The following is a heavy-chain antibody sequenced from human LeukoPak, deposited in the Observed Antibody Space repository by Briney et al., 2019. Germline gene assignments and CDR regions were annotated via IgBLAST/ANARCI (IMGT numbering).Heavy chain of an antibody. CDR2: IRSKGDGGTT. D-gene: IGHD2-15*01. J-gene: IGHJ4*02. Sequence: GGSLRLSCAVSGLTLSNVWMNWVRQAPGKGLEWVGRIRSKGDGGTTDFATFIGGRFTISRDDSKNTLYLQMNRLTSEDTAVYYCTQGSAQYFDYWGQGTLVTVSS. CDR1: GLTLSNVW. CDR3: TQGSAQYFDY. V-gene: IGHV3-15*07.